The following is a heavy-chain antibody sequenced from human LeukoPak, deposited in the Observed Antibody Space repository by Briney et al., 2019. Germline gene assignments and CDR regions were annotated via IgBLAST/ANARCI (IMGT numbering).Heavy chain of an antibody. D-gene: IGHD3-3*01. Sequence: GGSLRLSCAASGFTFSSYGMTWVRQAPGKGLEWVSGISGSGGNTYYADSVKGRFTISRDNSKNTLYLQMNSLRAEDTAVYYCAKDNGVVIPSLDYWGQGTLVTVSS. CDR3: AKDNGVVIPSLDY. CDR1: GFTFSSYG. V-gene: IGHV3-23*01. J-gene: IGHJ4*02. CDR2: ISGSGGNT.